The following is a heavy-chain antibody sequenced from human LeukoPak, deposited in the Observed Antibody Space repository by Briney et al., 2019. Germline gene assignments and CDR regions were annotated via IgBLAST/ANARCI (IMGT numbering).Heavy chain of an antibody. Sequence: ASVKVSCKASGYTFTSYGISWVRQAPGQGLEWMGWISAYNGNTNYAQKLQGRVTMTTDTSTSTAYMELRSLRSDHTAVYYCARDLAYDSSGPIDYWGQGTLVTVSS. J-gene: IGHJ4*02. CDR1: GYTFTSYG. CDR2: ISAYNGNT. CDR3: ARDLAYDSSGPIDY. D-gene: IGHD3-22*01. V-gene: IGHV1-18*01.